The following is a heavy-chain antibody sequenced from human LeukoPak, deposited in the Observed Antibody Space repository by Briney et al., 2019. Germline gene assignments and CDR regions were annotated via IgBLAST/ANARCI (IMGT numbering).Heavy chain of an antibody. CDR1: GGTFSSYA. CDR2: ISAYNGNT. Sequence: GSSVKVSCKASGGTFSSYAISWVRQAPGQGLEWMGWISAYNGNTNYAQKLQGRVTMTTDTSTSTAYMELRSLRSDDTAVYYCARDRVYDFWSGGGIFDYWGQGTLVTVSS. D-gene: IGHD3-3*01. CDR3: ARDRVYDFWSGGGIFDY. J-gene: IGHJ4*02. V-gene: IGHV1-18*01.